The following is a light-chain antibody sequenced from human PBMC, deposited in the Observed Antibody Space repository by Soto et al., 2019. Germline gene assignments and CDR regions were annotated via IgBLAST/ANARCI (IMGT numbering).Light chain of an antibody. V-gene: IGKV1-39*01. CDR1: QSISNY. J-gene: IGKJ1*01. CDR2: AAS. CDR3: QQSYATPRT. Sequence: DIQMTQSPSSVSASVGARVPITWRTSQSISNYLNWYQQRPGKAPNLLIYAASSLQSGVPSRFSGSGSGTDITLNISSLQPEDFATYYCQQSYATPRTFGQGTKVDIK.